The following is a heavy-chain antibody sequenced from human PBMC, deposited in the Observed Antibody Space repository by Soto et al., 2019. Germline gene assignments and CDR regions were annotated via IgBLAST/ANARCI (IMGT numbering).Heavy chain of an antibody. V-gene: IGHV3-23*01. CDR3: EGSWT. Sequence: EVQLLVSGGGSAQPGGSLRLSCEVSGFTLTNYAMSWVRQTPGKGLEWVSQISASGDRTYYADSVKGRLTISKDFSKNTLFLQMNRLRGEDSAVYYCEGSWTWGQGTMVTVSS. D-gene: IGHD5-12*01. CDR1: GFTLTNYA. J-gene: IGHJ3*01. CDR2: ISASGDRT.